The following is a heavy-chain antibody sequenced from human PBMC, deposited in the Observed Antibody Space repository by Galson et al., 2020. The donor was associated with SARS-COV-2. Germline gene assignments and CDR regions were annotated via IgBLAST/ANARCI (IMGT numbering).Heavy chain of an antibody. CDR3: ARAGYRSSWYGKRDWFDP. CDR2: INHSGST. D-gene: IGHD6-13*01. CDR1: GGSFSGYY. V-gene: IGHV4-34*01. Sequence: SQASETLSLTCAVYGGSFSGYYWSWIRQPPGKGLEWIGEINHSGSTNYNPSLKSRVTISVDTSKNQFSLKLSSVTAADTAVYYCARAGYRSSWYGKRDWFDPWGQGTLVAVSS. J-gene: IGHJ5*02.